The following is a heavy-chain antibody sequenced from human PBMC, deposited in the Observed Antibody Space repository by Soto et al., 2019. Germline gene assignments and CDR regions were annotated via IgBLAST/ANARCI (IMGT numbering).Heavy chain of an antibody. V-gene: IGHV4-59*01. CDR1: GASFVTYY. CDR2: VFYTGST. J-gene: IGHJ4*02. CDR3: ARGTTVISQFDS. Sequence: PSETLSLTCTVSGASFVTYYWNWVRQPPGKGLEWIGYVFYTGSTNYNPSLKSRVTMSVDTSKNQFSLKMTSVTAADTAVYYCARGTTVISQFDSWGQGTLVTVSS. D-gene: IGHD4-17*01.